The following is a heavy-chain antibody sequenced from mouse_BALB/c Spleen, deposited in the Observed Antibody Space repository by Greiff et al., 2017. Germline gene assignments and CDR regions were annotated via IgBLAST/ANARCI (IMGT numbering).Heavy chain of an antibody. V-gene: IGHV5-6-5*01. D-gene: IGHD2-10*02. CDR1: GFTFSSYA. J-gene: IGHJ2*01. CDR3: ARGQGYGNYDY. Sequence: EVKVVESGGGLVKPGGSLKLSCAASGFTFSSYAMSWVRQTPEKRLEWVASISSGGSTYYPDSVKGRFTISRDNARNILYLQMSSLRSEDTAMYYCARGQGYGNYDYWGQGTTLTVSS. CDR2: ISSGGST.